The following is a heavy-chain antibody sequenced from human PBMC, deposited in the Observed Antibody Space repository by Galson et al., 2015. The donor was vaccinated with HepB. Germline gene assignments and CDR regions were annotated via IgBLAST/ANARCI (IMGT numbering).Heavy chain of an antibody. J-gene: IGHJ2*01. CDR1: GGSIISSNYY. CDR2: IYDSGIT. D-gene: IGHD1-26*01. CDR3: VRRAQIVRGHWHLDL. Sequence: ETLSLTCSVSGGSIISSNYYWAWVRQPPGEGLEWIGIIYDSGITYYSPSLTSRVTISVDTSKNQFFMNLRYVTAADTAVYYCVRRAQIVRGHWHLDLWGRGTLVTVSS. V-gene: IGHV4-39*01.